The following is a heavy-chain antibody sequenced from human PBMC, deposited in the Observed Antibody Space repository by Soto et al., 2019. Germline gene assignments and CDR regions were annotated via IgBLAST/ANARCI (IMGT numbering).Heavy chain of an antibody. Sequence: EVQLVESGGGLVQPGGSLRLSCAASGFTFSSYWMSWVRQAPGKGLEWVANIKQDGSEKYYVDSVKGRFTISRDNAKNSLYLQMNSLRAEDTAVYYCARGAYYYDSSGYSYYWYFDLWGRGTLVTVSS. CDR3: ARGAYYYDSSGYSYYWYFDL. D-gene: IGHD3-22*01. V-gene: IGHV3-7*01. CDR1: GFTFSSYW. CDR2: IKQDGSEK. J-gene: IGHJ2*01.